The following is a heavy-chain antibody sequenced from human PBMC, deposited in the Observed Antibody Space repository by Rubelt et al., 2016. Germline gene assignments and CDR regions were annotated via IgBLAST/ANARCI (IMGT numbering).Heavy chain of an antibody. CDR3: ARGTRTTATGGWFDP. CDR1: GGSFSGYY. V-gene: IGHV4-34*01. J-gene: IGHJ5*02. Sequence: QVQLQQWGAGLLKPSETLSLTCAVYGGSFSGYYWSWIRQPPGKGLAWIGEINHSGSTNYNPALKGRVTRSVDTAKNQFSLKLSSVTAADTAVYYCARGTRTTATGGWFDPWGQGTLVTVSS. D-gene: IGHD4-17*01. CDR2: INHSGST.